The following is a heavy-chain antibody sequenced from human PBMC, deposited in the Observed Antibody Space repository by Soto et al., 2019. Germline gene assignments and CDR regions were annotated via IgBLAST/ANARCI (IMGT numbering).Heavy chain of an antibody. CDR3: ARDYFDSSDYTTNWFDP. D-gene: IGHD3-22*01. CDR2: IYHTGNA. CDR1: GDSISNSRFY. Sequence: SETLSLTCSVSGDSISNSRFYWAWIRQPPGEGLEWIGSIYHTGNAYYNPSLKSRVTIFVDTSKNQFSLKLTPVTAADTALYYCARDYFDSSDYTTNWFDPWGQGTLVTVSS. J-gene: IGHJ5*02. V-gene: IGHV4-39*01.